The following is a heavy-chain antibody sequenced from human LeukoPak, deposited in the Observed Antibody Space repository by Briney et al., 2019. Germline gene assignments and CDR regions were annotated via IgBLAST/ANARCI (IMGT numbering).Heavy chain of an antibody. J-gene: IGHJ4*02. CDR3: ARERWLDY. Sequence: GGSLRLSCAASGFTFSSYWMSWVRQAPGKGLEWVAVISYDGSNKYYADSVKGRFTISRDNSKNTLYLQMNSLRAEDTAVYYCARERWLDYWGQGTLVTVSS. D-gene: IGHD5-24*01. CDR1: GFTFSSYW. V-gene: IGHV3-30-3*01. CDR2: ISYDGSNK.